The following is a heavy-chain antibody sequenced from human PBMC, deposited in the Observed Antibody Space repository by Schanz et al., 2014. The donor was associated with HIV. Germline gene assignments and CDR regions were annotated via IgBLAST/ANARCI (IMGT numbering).Heavy chain of an antibody. D-gene: IGHD5-18*01. Sequence: VQLVESGGGLVKPGGSLRLSCAASGLSFNDAWMTWVRQAPGKGLEWVSAITGSSAHTYYADSVKGRFTISRDNSKNTLFLQLNSLRAEDTAVYYCARGAGDTDWGRIWGQGTLVTVSS. CDR2: ITGSSAHT. J-gene: IGHJ3*02. CDR1: GLSFNDAW. CDR3: ARGAGDTDWGRI. V-gene: IGHV3-23*04.